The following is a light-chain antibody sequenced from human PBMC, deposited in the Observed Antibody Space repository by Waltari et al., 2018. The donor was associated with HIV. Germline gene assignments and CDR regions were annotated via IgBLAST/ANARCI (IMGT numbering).Light chain of an antibody. J-gene: IGLJ3*02. V-gene: IGLV8-61*01. CDR3: VLYMGSGIWV. CDR1: SGSVPTNYY. CDR2: STN. Sequence: QTVVTQEPSFSVSPGGTVTLTCRLSSGSVPTNYYPSWYQQTPGQAPRTLIYSTNTRSSGVPDRFSGSILGNKAALTITGAQADDESEYHCVLYMGSGIWVFGGGTKLTVL.